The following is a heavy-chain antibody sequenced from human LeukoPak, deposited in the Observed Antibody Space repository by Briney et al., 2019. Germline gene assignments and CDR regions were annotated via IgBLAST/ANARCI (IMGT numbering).Heavy chain of an antibody. J-gene: IGHJ4*02. Sequence: PGGSLRLSCAASGFTSSSYALNWVRQAQGKGMEWVATVSGSGDRMYHADSVKGRFTISRDNSKNTIYLQMNSLRAEDTALYYCAKAAAAPGFDFWGQGTLVTVSS. D-gene: IGHD6-13*01. V-gene: IGHV3-23*01. CDR1: GFTSSSYA. CDR3: AKAAAAPGFDF. CDR2: VSGSGDRM.